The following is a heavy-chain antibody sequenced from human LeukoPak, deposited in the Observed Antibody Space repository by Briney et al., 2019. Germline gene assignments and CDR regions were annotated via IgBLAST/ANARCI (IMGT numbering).Heavy chain of an antibody. CDR3: AKDAREEMATINAWFDY. Sequence: PGGSLRLSCAASGFTFSSYAMHWVRQAPGKGLEWVAVISYDGSNKYYADSVKGRFAISRDNSKNTLYLQMNSLRAEDTAVYYCAKDAREEMATINAWFDYWGQGTLVTVSS. CDR2: ISYDGSNK. CDR1: GFTFSSYA. V-gene: IGHV3-30*09. J-gene: IGHJ4*02. D-gene: IGHD5-24*01.